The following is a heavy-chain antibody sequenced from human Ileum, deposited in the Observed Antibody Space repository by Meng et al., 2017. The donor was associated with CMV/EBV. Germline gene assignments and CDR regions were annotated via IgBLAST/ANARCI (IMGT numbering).Heavy chain of an antibody. Sequence: GESLKISCAASRFTFSSYAIHWVRQAPGKGLEWVAVISYDGSNKHYADSVKGRFTLSRDNSKNTLYLQMNSLRAEDTAVYYCAKELNGVWPGPFDYWGQGTLVTVSS. J-gene: IGHJ4*02. CDR3: AKELNGVWPGPFDY. D-gene: IGHD2-8*01. CDR1: RFTFSSYA. V-gene: IGHV3-30-3*02. CDR2: ISYDGSNK.